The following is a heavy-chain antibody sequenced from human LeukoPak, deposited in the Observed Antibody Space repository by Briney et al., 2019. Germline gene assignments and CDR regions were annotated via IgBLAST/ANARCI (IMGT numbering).Heavy chain of an antibody. D-gene: IGHD2-2*01. CDR1: GYSFTTYW. Sequence: GESLKISCTTSGYSFTTYWIGWVRQVAGKDLEWMGIIYPGDSDTRYSPSFEGQVTISADKSTSTACLQWSSLKASDTATYYCARHLSSTGGCCYVDYWGQGTLVTVSS. J-gene: IGHJ4*02. CDR2: IYPGDSDT. V-gene: IGHV5-51*01. CDR3: ARHLSSTGGCCYVDY.